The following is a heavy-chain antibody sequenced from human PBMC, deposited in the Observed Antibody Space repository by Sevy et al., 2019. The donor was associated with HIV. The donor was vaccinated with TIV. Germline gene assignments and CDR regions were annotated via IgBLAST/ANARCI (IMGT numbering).Heavy chain of an antibody. CDR1: GFTFGDYA. CDR3: TREPLKGSSRDY. D-gene: IGHD1-26*01. CDR2: IRSKAYGGTT. V-gene: IGHV3-49*03. J-gene: IGHJ4*02. Sequence: GESLKISCTASGFTFGDYAMSWFRQAPGKGLEWVGFIRSKAYGGTTEYAASVKGRFTISRDDSKSIAYLQMNSLKTEDTAVYYCTREPLKGSSRDYWGQGTLVTVSS.